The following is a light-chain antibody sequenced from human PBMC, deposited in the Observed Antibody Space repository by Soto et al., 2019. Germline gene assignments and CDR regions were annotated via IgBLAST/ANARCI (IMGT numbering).Light chain of an antibody. CDR1: QSVSSSY. V-gene: IGKV3-20*01. CDR2: GAS. CDR3: QQYGSSPGLT. Sequence: EIVLTQSPGTLSLSPGERATLSCRASQSVSSSYLAWYQQKPGQAPRLLIYGASSRATGIPDRFSSSGSGTDFTLTISRLEPEDFAVYYCQQYGSSPGLTFGGGTRWIS. J-gene: IGKJ4*01.